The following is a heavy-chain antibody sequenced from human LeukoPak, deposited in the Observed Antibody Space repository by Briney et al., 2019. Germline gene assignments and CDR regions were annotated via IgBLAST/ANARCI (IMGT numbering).Heavy chain of an antibody. CDR2: IRYDGSNK. CDR3: AKDPTHYRVCDDYESTVLSY. D-gene: IGHD3-22*01. Sequence: GGSLRLSCAASGFIFSSYGMHWVRQAPGKGLEWAAFIRYDGSNKYYADSVKGRFTISRDNSKNTLYLQMNSLRAVDTAVYYCAKDPTHYRVCDDYESTVLSYWGQGTLVTVSS. V-gene: IGHV3-30*02. J-gene: IGHJ4*02. CDR1: GFIFSSYG.